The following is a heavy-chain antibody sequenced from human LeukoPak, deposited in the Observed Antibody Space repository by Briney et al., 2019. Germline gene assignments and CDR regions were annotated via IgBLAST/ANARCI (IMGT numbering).Heavy chain of an antibody. CDR1: GYTFTSYY. CDR3: ARGPSITMVRGGQWYYYMDV. CDR2: INPSGGST. D-gene: IGHD3-10*01. J-gene: IGHJ6*03. V-gene: IGHV1-46*01. Sequence: AASVKVSCKASGYTFTSYYIHWVRQAPGQGLEWMGLINPSGGSTNYAQKFQGRVTMTRDTSTSTVYMELSSLRSEDTAAYYCARGPSITMVRGGQWYYYMDVWGKGTTVTISS.